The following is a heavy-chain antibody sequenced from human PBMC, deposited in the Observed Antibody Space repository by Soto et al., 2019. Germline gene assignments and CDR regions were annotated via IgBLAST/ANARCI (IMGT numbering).Heavy chain of an antibody. D-gene: IGHD2-21*01. CDR2: ISSGSTYA. J-gene: IGHJ4*02. CDR3: VRSDKIGSVDY. Sequence: SGFTFSDYYMTWIRQPPGKGLEWVSYISSGSTYAYSADSVKGRFTISRDNANNSLYLAMSNLRAEDTAVYYCVRSDKIGSVDYWGRGILVTVSS. CDR1: GFTFSDYY. V-gene: IGHV3-11*06.